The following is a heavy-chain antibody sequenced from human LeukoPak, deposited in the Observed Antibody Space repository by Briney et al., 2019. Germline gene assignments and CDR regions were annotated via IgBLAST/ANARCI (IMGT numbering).Heavy chain of an antibody. D-gene: IGHD6-19*01. Sequence: PSETLSLTCTVSGGSISSYYWSWIRQPPGKGLEWIGYIYYSGSTNYNPSLKSRITISIDTSKNQFSLKLSSVTAADTAVYYCARGPKVADTRTGLDYWGQGNLVSVSS. J-gene: IGHJ4*02. CDR2: IYYSGST. CDR3: ARGPKVADTRTGLDY. V-gene: IGHV4-59*01. CDR1: GGSISSYY.